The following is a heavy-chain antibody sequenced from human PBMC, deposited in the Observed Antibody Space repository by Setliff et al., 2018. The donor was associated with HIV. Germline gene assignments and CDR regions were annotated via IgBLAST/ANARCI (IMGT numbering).Heavy chain of an antibody. Sequence: SETLSLTCTVSGGSISSTSYYWGWVRQPPGKGLEWIGEIIDSGATNYNPSLESRVILSIDTSKKLISLNLTSVTAADTAVYYCAREVDLSRGVDYWGQGTVVTVSS. D-gene: IGHD2-15*01. CDR3: AREVDLSRGVDY. CDR1: GGSISSTSYY. J-gene: IGHJ4*02. V-gene: IGHV4-39*07. CDR2: IIDSGAT.